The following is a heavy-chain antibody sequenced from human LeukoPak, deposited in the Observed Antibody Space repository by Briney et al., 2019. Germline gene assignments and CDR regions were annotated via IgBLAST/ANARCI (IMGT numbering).Heavy chain of an antibody. Sequence: GGSLRLSCAASGFTFSSYWMSWVRQAPGKGLEWVSVIYSGGSTYYADSVKGRFTISRDNSKNTLYLQMNSLRAEDTAVYYCARDRPRYFDLWGRGTLVTVSS. D-gene: IGHD6-6*01. CDR3: ARDRPRYFDL. CDR2: IYSGGST. V-gene: IGHV3-53*01. CDR1: GFTFSSYW. J-gene: IGHJ2*01.